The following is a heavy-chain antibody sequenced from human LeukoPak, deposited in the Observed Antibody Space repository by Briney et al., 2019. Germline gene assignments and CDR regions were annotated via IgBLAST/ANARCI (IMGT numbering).Heavy chain of an antibody. D-gene: IGHD3-22*01. J-gene: IGHJ4*02. V-gene: IGHV4-31*03. CDR2: IHPSGAL. Sequence: SETLSLTCTVSGASFSSGDQYWNWIRQRPGEGLEWIGSIHPSGALYNNPSLESRVTISIDTSKNQFSLNLNSVTAADAAVYFCSRGLDSRKLGYWGQGTLVTVSS. CDR1: GASFSSGDQY. CDR3: SRGLDSRKLGY.